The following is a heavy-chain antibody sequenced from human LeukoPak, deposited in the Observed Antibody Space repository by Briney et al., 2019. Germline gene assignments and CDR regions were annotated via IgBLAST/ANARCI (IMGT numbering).Heavy chain of an antibody. CDR2: IIPILGIA. Sequence: ASVKVSCKASGGTFSSYAISWVRQAPGQGLEWRGRIIPILGIANYAQKFQGRVTITADKSTSTAYMELSSLRSEDTAVYYCARRPHYYDSSGYSYWGQGTLVTVSS. D-gene: IGHD3-22*01. V-gene: IGHV1-69*04. CDR1: GGTFSSYA. CDR3: ARRPHYYDSSGYSY. J-gene: IGHJ4*02.